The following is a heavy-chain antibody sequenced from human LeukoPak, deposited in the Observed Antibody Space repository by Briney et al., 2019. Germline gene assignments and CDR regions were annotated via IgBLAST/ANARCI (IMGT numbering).Heavy chain of an antibody. J-gene: IGHJ5*02. CDR2: IYWDDGK. CDR3: AHRRKTLSENWFHP. D-gene: IGHD4-23*01. Sequence: SGPTLVKPTQTLTLTCTFSGFSLSTSGRGVGWIRQPPGKALEWLAVIYWDDGKIYSPSLKSRLTIPKDTSKNQVVLTMTNMDPVDTATYYCAHRRKTLSENWFHPWGQGTLVTVSS. CDR1: GFSLSTSGRG. V-gene: IGHV2-5*02.